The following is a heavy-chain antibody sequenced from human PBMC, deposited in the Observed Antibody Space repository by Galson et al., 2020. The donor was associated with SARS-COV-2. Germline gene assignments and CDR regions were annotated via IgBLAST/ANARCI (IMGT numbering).Heavy chain of an antibody. D-gene: IGHD3-10*01. CDR2: IYWDDDK. CDR3: AHRRDLLWFGELLFDY. J-gene: IGHJ4*02. V-gene: IGHV2-5*02. CDR1: GFSLSTSGVG. Sequence: SGPTLVKPTQTLTLTCTFSGFSLSTSGVGVGWIRQPPGKALEWLALIYWDDDKRYSPSLKSRLTITKDTSKNQVVLTMTNMDPVDTATYYCAHRRDLLWFGELLFDYWGQGTLVTVSS.